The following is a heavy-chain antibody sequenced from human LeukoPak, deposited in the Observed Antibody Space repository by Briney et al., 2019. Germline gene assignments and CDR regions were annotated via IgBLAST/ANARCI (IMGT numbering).Heavy chain of an antibody. CDR2: ISGSGGRT. Sequence: GGSLRLSRAASGFTFSSYDMSWVRQAPGKGLEWVSGISGSGGRTYYADSVKGRSTISRDNSKNTLFLQMNSLRAEDTAVYYCARESHDWEESTPFGYWGQGALVTVSS. V-gene: IGHV3-23*01. CDR3: ARESHDWEESTPFGY. CDR1: GFTFSSYD. D-gene: IGHD2-21*01. J-gene: IGHJ4*02.